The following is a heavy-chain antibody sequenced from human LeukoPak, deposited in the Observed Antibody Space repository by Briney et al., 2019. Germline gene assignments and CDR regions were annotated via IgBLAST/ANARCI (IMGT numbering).Heavy chain of an antibody. Sequence: GGSLRLSCAASGFTFSSYAMHWVRQAPGKGLEWVAVISYDGSNKYYADSVKGRFTISRDNSKNTLYLQMNSLRAEDTAVYYCAKRDSSGWPFDYWGQGTLVTVSS. CDR2: ISYDGSNK. J-gene: IGHJ4*02. D-gene: IGHD6-19*01. CDR3: AKRDSSGWPFDY. CDR1: GFTFSSYA. V-gene: IGHV3-30-3*02.